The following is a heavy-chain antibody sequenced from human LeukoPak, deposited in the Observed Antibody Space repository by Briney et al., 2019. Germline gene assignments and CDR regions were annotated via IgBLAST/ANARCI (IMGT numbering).Heavy chain of an antibody. CDR1: AFTFSSYW. Sequence: GGSLRLTCTASAFTFSSYWMHWVRQAPGKGLVWVSRINSDGSSTSYADSVKGRFTISRDNAKDTLYLQMNSLRAEDTAVYYCAKMNSNYCDYWGQGTLVTVSS. D-gene: IGHD4-11*01. J-gene: IGHJ4*02. CDR3: AKMNSNYCDY. CDR2: INSDGSST. V-gene: IGHV3-74*01.